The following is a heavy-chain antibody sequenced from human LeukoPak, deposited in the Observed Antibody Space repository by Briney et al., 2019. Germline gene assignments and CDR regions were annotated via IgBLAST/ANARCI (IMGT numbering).Heavy chain of an antibody. D-gene: IGHD1-26*01. J-gene: IGHJ5*02. Sequence: GASVKVSCKASGYTFTGYYMHWVRQAPGQGLKWMGWINPNSDGTNYAQEFQGRVTMTRDTSINTAYMDLRRLTSDDTAVYYCARDDSGSYFAWFGPWGQGTLVTVSS. CDR2: INPNSDGT. CDR1: GYTFTGYY. CDR3: ARDDSGSYFAWFGP. V-gene: IGHV1-2*02.